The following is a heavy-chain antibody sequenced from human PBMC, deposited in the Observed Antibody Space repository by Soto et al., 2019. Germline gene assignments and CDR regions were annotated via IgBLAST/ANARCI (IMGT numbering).Heavy chain of an antibody. D-gene: IGHD5-12*01. V-gene: IGHV1-69-2*01. CDR2: VDPEDGET. J-gene: IGHJ6*02. Sequence: VASVKVSCKVSGYTFTDYYMHWVQQAPGKGLEWMGLVDPEDGETIYAEKFQGRVTITADTSTDTAYMELSSLRSEDTAVYYCATGYGMARLYGMDVWGQGTTVTVSS. CDR3: ATGYGMARLYGMDV. CDR1: GYTFTDYY.